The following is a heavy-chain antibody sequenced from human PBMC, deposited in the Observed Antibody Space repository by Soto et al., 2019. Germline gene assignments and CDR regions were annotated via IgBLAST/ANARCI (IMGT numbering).Heavy chain of an antibody. J-gene: IGHJ5*02. CDR2: IRSKAYGGTT. V-gene: IGHV3-49*04. CDR1: GFTFGDYA. Sequence: SLRLSCTASGFTFGDYAMSWVRQAPGKGLEWVGFIRSKAYGGTTEYAASVKGRFTISRDDSKSIAYLQMNSLKTEDTAVYYCTRGYSSSWYGPIGWFDPWGQGTLVTVSS. CDR3: TRGYSSSWYGPIGWFDP. D-gene: IGHD6-13*01.